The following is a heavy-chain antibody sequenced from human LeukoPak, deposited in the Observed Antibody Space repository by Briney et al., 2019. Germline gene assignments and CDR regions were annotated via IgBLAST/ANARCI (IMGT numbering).Heavy chain of an antibody. CDR1: GGSISSYY. Sequence: SETLSLTCTVSGGSISSYYWSWIRQPAGKGLEWIGRIYTSGSTNYNPSLKSRVTMSVDTSKNQFSLKLSSVTAADTAVYYCAKEVPYSSVWWDYSYGMDVWGQGTTVTVSS. V-gene: IGHV4-4*07. CDR3: AKEVPYSSVWWDYSYGMDV. CDR2: IYTSGST. D-gene: IGHD6-19*01. J-gene: IGHJ6*02.